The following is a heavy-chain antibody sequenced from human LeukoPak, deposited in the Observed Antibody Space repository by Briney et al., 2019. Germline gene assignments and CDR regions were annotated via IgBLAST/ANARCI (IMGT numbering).Heavy chain of an antibody. V-gene: IGHV1-69*04. D-gene: IGHD6-13*01. Sequence: SVKVSCKASGGTFRSYAISWVRQAPGQGLEWMGRIIPILGIADYAQKFQGRVTITADKSTSRAYIELSSLISEATAGSYCACSSSRWYFDCWGQGTLVTVSS. CDR2: IIPILGIA. CDR3: ACSSSRWYFDC. J-gene: IGHJ4*02. CDR1: GGTFRSYA.